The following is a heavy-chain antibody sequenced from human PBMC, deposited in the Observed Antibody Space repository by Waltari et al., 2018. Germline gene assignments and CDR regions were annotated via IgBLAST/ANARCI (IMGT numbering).Heavy chain of an antibody. CDR2: IYRGDST. CDR3: GRGRVGSNKGMND. Sequence: EVQLVESGGRLIQPSGSLRLSCSASRFTVLSTYISCVRQAPGKGLEWVAVIYRGDSTYYGDSVKGRFTSSRDKTKNKMYLKRNSLRAEDKAVEECGRGRVGSNKGMNDWGQGTLVTVSS. CDR1: RFTVLSTY. D-gene: IGHD1-26*01. V-gene: IGHV3-53*01. J-gene: IGHJ4*02.